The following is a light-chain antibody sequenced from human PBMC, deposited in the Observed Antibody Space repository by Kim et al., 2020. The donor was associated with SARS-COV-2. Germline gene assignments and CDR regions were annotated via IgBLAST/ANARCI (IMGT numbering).Light chain of an antibody. V-gene: IGKV1-27*01. Sequence: DIQMTQSPSSLSASIGDRVTITCRASQGISIYLAWYQLQPGKLPKLLIYAASTLQSGVPSRFSGSGSGTDFTLTISSLQPEDVATYYCQKYNSAPWTFGQGTKVDIK. J-gene: IGKJ1*01. CDR1: QGISIY. CDR2: AAS. CDR3: QKYNSAPWT.